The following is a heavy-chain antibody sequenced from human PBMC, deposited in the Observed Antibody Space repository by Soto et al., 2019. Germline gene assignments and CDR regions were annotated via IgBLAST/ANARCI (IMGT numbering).Heavy chain of an antibody. CDR1: GGSISDDTYY. CDR3: ARLHSYSPNCVPLDP. J-gene: IGHJ5*02. V-gene: IGHV4-39*01. D-gene: IGHD1-1*01. CDR2: IYYSGTS. Sequence: QLQLQESGPGLVKPSETLSLTCTVSGGSISDDTYYWGWIRQPPGKGLEWIGSIYYSGTSSYNPSLKSRVTMSVDTSKKQLSLRMTSVTAADTAVYYCARLHSYSPNCVPLDPWGQGTLVIVSS.